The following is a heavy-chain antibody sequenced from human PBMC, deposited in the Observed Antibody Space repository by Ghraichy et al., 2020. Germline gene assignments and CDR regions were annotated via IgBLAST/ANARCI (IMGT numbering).Heavy chain of an antibody. CDR2: FDPEDGET. J-gene: IGHJ3*02. CDR3: ATESSGWYADAFDI. V-gene: IGHV1-24*01. Sequence: ASVKVSCKVSGYTLTELSMHWVRQAPGKGLEWMGGFDPEDGETIYAQKFQGRVTMTEDTSTDTAYMELSSLRSEDTAVYYCATESSGWYADAFDIWGQGTMVTVSS. CDR1: GYTLTELS. D-gene: IGHD6-19*01.